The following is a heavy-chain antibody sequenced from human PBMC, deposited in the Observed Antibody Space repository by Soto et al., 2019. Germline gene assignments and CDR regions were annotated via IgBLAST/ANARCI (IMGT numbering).Heavy chain of an antibody. CDR2: IYYSGST. CDR1: GGSISSGDYY. Sequence: SETLSLTCTVSGGSISSGDYYWSWIRQPPGKGLEWIGYIYYSGSTYYNPSLKSRVTISVDTSKNQFSLKLSSVTAADTAVYYCARVPNEEHFDYWGQGTLVTAPQ. V-gene: IGHV4-30-4*01. D-gene: IGHD1-1*01. J-gene: IGHJ4*02. CDR3: ARVPNEEHFDY.